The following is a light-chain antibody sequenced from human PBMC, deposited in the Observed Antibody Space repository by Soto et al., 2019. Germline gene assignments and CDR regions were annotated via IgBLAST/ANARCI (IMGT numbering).Light chain of an antibody. CDR1: QSVRSN. CDR3: QQYNNWPRT. CDR2: GAS. V-gene: IGKV3-15*01. Sequence: EIVMTQSPAPLSVSPGERATLSCRASQSVRSNLAWYQQISGQAPRLLIYGASTRATDIPARFSGSGSGTEFSLTISSLQSEDSAVYYCQQYNNWPRTFGQGTKVEIK. J-gene: IGKJ1*01.